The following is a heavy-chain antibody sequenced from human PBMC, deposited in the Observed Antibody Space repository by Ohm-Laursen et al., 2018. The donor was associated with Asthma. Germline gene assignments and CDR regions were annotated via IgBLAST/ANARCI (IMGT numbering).Heavy chain of an antibody. D-gene: IGHD2-15*01. J-gene: IGHJ6*02. CDR1: GFTFSSYG. V-gene: IGHV3-30*03. CDR2: ISYDGSNK. CDR3: AREFVGYYYYGMDV. Sequence: SLRLSCAAAGFTFSSYGMHWVRQAPGKGLEWVAVISYDGSNKYYADSVKGRFTISRDNSKNTLYLQMNSLRAEDTAVYYCAREFVGYYYYGMDVWGQGTTVTVSS.